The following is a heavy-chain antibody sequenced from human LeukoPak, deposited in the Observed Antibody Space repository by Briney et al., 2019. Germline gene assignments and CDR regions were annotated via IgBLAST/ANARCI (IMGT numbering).Heavy chain of an antibody. V-gene: IGHV4-39*01. CDR3: ARQLGSSIEH. D-gene: IGHD6-6*01. CDR2: IYYRGDT. J-gene: IGHJ1*01. CDR1: ADSFSRCGFY. Sequence: SETLSLTCTVSADSFSRCGFYWGWLRPPPGRELDWIASIYYRGDTYYNPSLQSRVTISVDTSKSQFSLKLRSVTAADTAVYYCARQLGSSIEHWGQGTLVTVSS.